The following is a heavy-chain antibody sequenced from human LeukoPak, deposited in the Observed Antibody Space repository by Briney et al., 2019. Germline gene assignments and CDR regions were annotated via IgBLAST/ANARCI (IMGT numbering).Heavy chain of an antibody. J-gene: IGHJ4*02. CDR2: IQQDGNEK. Sequence: PGGSLRLSCAASGFTFSTYWMSWVRQAPGKGLEWVANIQQDGNEKYYVDSVKGRFTISRDNAKNSLYLQMISLRVEDTAVYYCASRIVGTPDYFDYWGQGTLVTVSS. D-gene: IGHD1-26*01. V-gene: IGHV3-7*01. CDR1: GFTFSTYW. CDR3: ASRIVGTPDYFDY.